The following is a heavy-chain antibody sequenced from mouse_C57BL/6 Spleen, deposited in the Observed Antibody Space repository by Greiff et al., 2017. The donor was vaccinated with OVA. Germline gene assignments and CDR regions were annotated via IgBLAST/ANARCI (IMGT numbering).Heavy chain of an antibody. V-gene: IGHV1-50*01. D-gene: IGHD1-1*01. J-gene: IGHJ4*01. CDR3: ARYYGSSSYAMDY. CDR2: LDPSDSYT. Sequence: QVQLQQPGAELVKPGASVKLSCKASGYTFTSYWMPWVKQRPGQGLEWIGELDPSDSYTNYNQQFKGKATLTVDTSSSTAYMQLSSLTSEDSAVYYGARYYGSSSYAMDYWGQGTSVTVSS. CDR1: GYTFTSYW.